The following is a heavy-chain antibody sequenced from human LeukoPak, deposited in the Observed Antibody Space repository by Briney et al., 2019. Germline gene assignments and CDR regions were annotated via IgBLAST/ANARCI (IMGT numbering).Heavy chain of an antibody. CDR1: GFTFSSYA. Sequence: PGGSLRLSCAASGFTFSSYAMSWVRQAPGKGLEWVSAISGSGGSTYYADSVKGRFTISRDNSKNMLYLQMNSLRAEDTAVYYCARDSSTDYYGSGSSSFDYWGQGTLVTVSS. CDR2: ISGSGGST. J-gene: IGHJ4*02. CDR3: ARDSSTDYYGSGSSSFDY. D-gene: IGHD3-10*01. V-gene: IGHV3-23*01.